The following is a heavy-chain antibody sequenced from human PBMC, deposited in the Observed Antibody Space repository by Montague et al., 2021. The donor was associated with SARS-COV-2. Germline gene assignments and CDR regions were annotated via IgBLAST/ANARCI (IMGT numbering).Heavy chain of an antibody. J-gene: IGHJ4*02. V-gene: IGHV2-5*02. CDR2: IYWDDDK. Sequence: PALVTPTQTLTLTCAFSGFSLSSTGVGVGWLRQPPGKSLEWLTLIYWDDDKRYNPSLSSRLAITKDTSKSQAVLTLTNLNAADTATYYCAHTNATGAWPIDYWGQGTLVTVSS. CDR3: AHTNATGAWPIDY. CDR1: GFSLSSTGVG. D-gene: IGHD1-14*01.